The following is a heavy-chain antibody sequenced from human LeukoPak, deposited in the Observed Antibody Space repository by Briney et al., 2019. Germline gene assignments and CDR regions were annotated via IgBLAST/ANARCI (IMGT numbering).Heavy chain of an antibody. Sequence: PGRSLRLSYTVRGFTFNIYNMQGVRRARGKGREGGTVISQEGNNKQYADSVGGRYTNSRDNSKNSLYLQMNSLRAEDTAFYSCARSLPATREPQAIDYWGQGTLVTVSS. D-gene: IGHD2-2*01. CDR3: ARSLPATREPQAIDY. CDR1: GFTFNIYN. J-gene: IGHJ4*02. V-gene: IGHV3-30*14. CDR2: ISQEGNNK.